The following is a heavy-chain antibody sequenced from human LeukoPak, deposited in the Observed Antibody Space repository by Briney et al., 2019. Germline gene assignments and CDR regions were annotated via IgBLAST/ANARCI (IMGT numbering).Heavy chain of an antibody. CDR3: ARLGYSYGYEFDY. CDR2: IYYSGST. D-gene: IGHD5-18*01. J-gene: IGHJ4*02. CDR1: GGSISSGGYY. Sequence: SQTLSLTCTVSGGSISSGGYYWSWIRQHPGKGLEWIGYIYYSGSTYYNPSLKSRVTISVDTSKNQFSLKLSSVTAADTAVYYCARLGYSYGYEFDYWGQGTLVTVSS. V-gene: IGHV4-31*03.